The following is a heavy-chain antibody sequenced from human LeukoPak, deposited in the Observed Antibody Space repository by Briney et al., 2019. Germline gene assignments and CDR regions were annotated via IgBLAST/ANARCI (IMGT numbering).Heavy chain of an antibody. CDR1: GGSFSGYY. CDR2: IYYSGST. CDR3: ARETSGYSSSWTSKYWFDP. Sequence: PSETLSLTCAVYGGSFSGYYWSWIRQPPGKGLEWIGSIYYSGSTYYNPSLKSRVTISVDTSKNQFSLKLSSVTAADTAVYYCARETSGYSSSWTSKYWFDPWGQGTLVTVSS. J-gene: IGHJ5*02. D-gene: IGHD6-13*01. V-gene: IGHV4-34*01.